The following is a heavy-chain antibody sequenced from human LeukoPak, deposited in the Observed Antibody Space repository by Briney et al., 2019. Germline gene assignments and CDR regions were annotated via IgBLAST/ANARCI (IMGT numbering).Heavy chain of an antibody. CDR3: AIDPNWGTHS. Sequence: GGSLRLSCAASGFTFSTYTMYWVRHPPGKRLEWVSIIGNNGGGIHYADSVRGWFTISRDNSKNALYLQMNSLRVEDTAVYYCAIDPNWGTHSWGQGVLVTVSP. V-gene: IGHV3-23*01. J-gene: IGHJ4*02. D-gene: IGHD7-27*01. CDR2: IGNNGGGI. CDR1: GFTFSTYT.